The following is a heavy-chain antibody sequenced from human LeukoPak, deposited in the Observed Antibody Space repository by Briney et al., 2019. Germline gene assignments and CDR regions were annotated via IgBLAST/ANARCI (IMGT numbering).Heavy chain of an antibody. J-gene: IGHJ6*02. CDR3: AKDMGDYYGSGSYWSYYYGMDV. CDR1: GFTFDDYT. CDR2: ISWDGGST. D-gene: IGHD3-10*01. V-gene: IGHV3-43*01. Sequence: GSLRLSCAASGFTFDDYTMHWVRQAPGKGLEWVSLISWDGGSTYYADSVKGRFTISRDNSKNSLYLQMNSLRTEDTALYYCAKDMGDYYGSGSYWSYYYGMDVWGQGTTVTVSS.